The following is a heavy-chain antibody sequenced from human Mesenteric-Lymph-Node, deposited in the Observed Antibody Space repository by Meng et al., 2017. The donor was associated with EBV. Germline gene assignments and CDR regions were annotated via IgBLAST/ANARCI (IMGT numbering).Heavy chain of an antibody. V-gene: IGHV3-23*04. CDR1: GFNCTSVA. D-gene: IGHD5-12*01. CDR2: FSSSGGST. Sequence: LVASSVGLCRPGVSCRPHRAALGFNCTSVAMSWVRQTPGKGLEWISVFSSSGGSTHYAVSVTCRFTLSRDNSKNTRYLQMNSLTAEDTAEYYCATPSGRGGYDMFNFWGQGTLVTVSS. J-gene: IGHJ4*02. CDR3: ATPSGRGGYDMFNF.